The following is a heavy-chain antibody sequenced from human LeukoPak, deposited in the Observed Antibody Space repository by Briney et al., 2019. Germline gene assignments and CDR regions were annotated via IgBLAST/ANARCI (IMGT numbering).Heavy chain of an antibody. V-gene: IGHV3-30*02. CDR3: AKDHCSSTSCYTGDY. J-gene: IGHJ4*02. Sequence: GGSLRLSCAASGFTFSSYGMHWVRQAPGKGLEWVAFIRYDGSNKYYADSVKGRFTISRDNSKNTLYLQMNSLRAGDTAVYYCAKDHCSSTSCYTGDYWGQGTLVTVSS. D-gene: IGHD2-2*02. CDR2: IRYDGSNK. CDR1: GFTFSSYG.